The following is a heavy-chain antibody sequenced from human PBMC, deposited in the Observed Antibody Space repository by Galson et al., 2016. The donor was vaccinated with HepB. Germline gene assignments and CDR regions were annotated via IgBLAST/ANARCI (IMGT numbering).Heavy chain of an antibody. D-gene: IGHD5-24*01. V-gene: IGHV3-23*01. J-gene: IGHJ4*02. Sequence: SLRLSCAASGFTLSSYAMSWVRQAPGKGLQWVTSISGTGGTTYHADSVKGRFTISRDNSKSTMYLQMNGLRAEDTALYYCARDGYNYVPLDFWGQGTLVTVSS. CDR1: GFTLSSYA. CDR3: ARDGYNYVPLDF. CDR2: ISGTGGTT.